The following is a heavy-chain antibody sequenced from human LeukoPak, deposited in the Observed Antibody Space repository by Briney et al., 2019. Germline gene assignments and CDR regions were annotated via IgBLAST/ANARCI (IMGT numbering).Heavy chain of an antibody. D-gene: IGHD3-9*01. J-gene: IGHJ4*02. CDR3: AKGDVLRYFDWLPPDY. Sequence: GGSLRLSCAASGFTFSSYAMSWVRQAPGKGLEWVSAISGSGGSTYYADSVKGRFTISRDNSKNTLYLQMNSLRAEDTAVYYCAKGDVLRYFDWLPPDYWGQGTLVTVSS. CDR1: GFTFSSYA. V-gene: IGHV3-23*01. CDR2: ISGSGGST.